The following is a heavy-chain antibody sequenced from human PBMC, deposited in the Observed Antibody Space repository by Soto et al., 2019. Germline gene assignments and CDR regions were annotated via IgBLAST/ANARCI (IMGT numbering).Heavy chain of an antibody. Sequence: PGGSLRLSCAASGFTFSSYAMHWVRQAPGKGLEWVAVISYDGSNKYYADSVKGRFTISRGNSKNTLYLQMNSLRAEDTAVYYCASGRTVRGNYYGMDVWGQGTTVTVSS. CDR3: ASGRTVRGNYYGMDV. V-gene: IGHV3-30-3*01. J-gene: IGHJ6*02. D-gene: IGHD4-17*01. CDR1: GFTFSSYA. CDR2: ISYDGSNK.